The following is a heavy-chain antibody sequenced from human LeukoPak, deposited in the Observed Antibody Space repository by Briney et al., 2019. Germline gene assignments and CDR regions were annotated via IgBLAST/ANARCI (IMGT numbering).Heavy chain of an antibody. CDR1: GFTFNNYI. Sequence: GGSQRLSCAASGFTFNNYIMNWVRQAPGKGLEWVSSISSSSDYIYYADSVKGRFTISRDNAKNSLYLHMDSLRAEDTAVYYCARFSGSYFLAFDIWGQGTMVTVSS. CDR3: ARFSGSYFLAFDI. CDR2: ISSSSDYI. D-gene: IGHD1-26*01. J-gene: IGHJ3*02. V-gene: IGHV3-21*01.